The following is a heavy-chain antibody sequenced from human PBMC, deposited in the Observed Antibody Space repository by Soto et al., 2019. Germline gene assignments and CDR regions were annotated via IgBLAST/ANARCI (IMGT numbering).Heavy chain of an antibody. CDR1: GGSISSYY. CDR3: ARYDFWSGYVDY. V-gene: IGHV4-59*01. Sequence: QVQLQESGPGLVKPSETLSLTCTVSGGSISSYYWSWIRQPPGKGLEWIGYIYYSGSTNYNPSLKSRVTISVDTSKNQFSLKLSSVTAADTAMYYCARYDFWSGYVDYWAQGTLVTVSS. J-gene: IGHJ4*02. CDR2: IYYSGST. D-gene: IGHD3-3*01.